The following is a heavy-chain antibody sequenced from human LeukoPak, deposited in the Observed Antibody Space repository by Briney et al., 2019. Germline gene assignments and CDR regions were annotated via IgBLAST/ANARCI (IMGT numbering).Heavy chain of an antibody. CDR3: ARAGCSSTSCQDYYYYYMDV. J-gene: IGHJ6*03. Sequence: SETLSLTCTVSGGPISSGDYYWSWIRQPPGKGLEWIGYIYYSGSTYYNPSLKSRVTISVDTSKNQFSLKLSSVTAADTAVYYCARAGCSSTSCQDYYYYYMDVWGKETTVTVSS. V-gene: IGHV4-30-4*08. CDR2: IYYSGST. CDR1: GGPISSGDYY. D-gene: IGHD2-2*01.